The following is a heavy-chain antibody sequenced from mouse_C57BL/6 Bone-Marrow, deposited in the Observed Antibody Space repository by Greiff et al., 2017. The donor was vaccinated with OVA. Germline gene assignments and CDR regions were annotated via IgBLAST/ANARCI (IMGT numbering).Heavy chain of an antibody. D-gene: IGHD1-1*01. CDR2: IYPGDGDT. V-gene: IGHV1-82*01. CDR1: GYAFSSSW. J-gene: IGHJ4*01. Sequence: VQLQQSGPELVKPGASVKISCKASGYAFSSSWMNWVKQRPGKGLEWIGRIYPGDGDTNYNGKFKGKATLTADKSSSTAYMQLSSLTSEDSAVYFCSRYSYARPPYAMDYWGQGTSVTVSS. CDR3: SRYSYARPPYAMDY.